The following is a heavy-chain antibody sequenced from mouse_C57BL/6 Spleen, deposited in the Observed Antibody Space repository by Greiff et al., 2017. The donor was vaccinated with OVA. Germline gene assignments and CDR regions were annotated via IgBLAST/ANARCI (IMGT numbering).Heavy chain of an antibody. CDR3: ASGGSSLYAMDY. CDR1: GYSFTDYN. J-gene: IGHJ4*01. V-gene: IGHV1-39*01. D-gene: IGHD1-1*01. Sequence: EVQLQQSGPELVKPGASVKISCKASGYSFTDYNMNWVKQSNGKSLEWIGVINPNYGTTSYNQKFKGKATLTVAQSSSTAYMQLNSLTSEDSAVYSCASGGSSLYAMDYWGQGTSVTVSS. CDR2: INPNYGTT.